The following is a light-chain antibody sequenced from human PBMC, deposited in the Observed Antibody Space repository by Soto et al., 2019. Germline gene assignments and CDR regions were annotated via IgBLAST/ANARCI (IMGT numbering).Light chain of an antibody. CDR3: QHYNSYSEA. V-gene: IGKV1-5*03. CDR2: KAS. J-gene: IGKJ1*01. CDR1: QGIGNA. Sequence: IQMTQPPSSLSASVGDRVTISCRASQGIGNALGWYQQKPGKHPKVLIYKASTLKSGVPSRFSGSGSGTEFTLTISSLQPDDFATYYCQHYNSYSEAFGQGTKVDI.